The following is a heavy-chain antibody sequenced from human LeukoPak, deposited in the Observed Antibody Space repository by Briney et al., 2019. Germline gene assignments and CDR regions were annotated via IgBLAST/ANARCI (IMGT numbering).Heavy chain of an antibody. V-gene: IGHV1-2*02. CDR3: ARGSGTSWFDY. D-gene: IGHD2-2*01. CDR1: GYTFTANY. Sequence: ASVKVSCKASGYTFTANYMHWVRQAPGQGLEWMGWINPRSGGTDYGEKFRGRVTMTRDTSITTAYMELSSLRFDDTAVYYCARGSGTSWFDYWGQGTLVTVSS. J-gene: IGHJ4*02. CDR2: INPRSGGT.